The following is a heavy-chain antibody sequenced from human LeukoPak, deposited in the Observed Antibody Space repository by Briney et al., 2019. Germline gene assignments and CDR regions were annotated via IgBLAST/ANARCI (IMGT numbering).Heavy chain of an antibody. V-gene: IGHV3-48*03. D-gene: IGHD4-11*01. CDR3: ARNTLEYSNYPDALDI. CDR1: GFTFSAYD. CDR2: IGGSGSTA. Sequence: GGSLRLSCAASGFTFSAYDMSWVRQAPGKGLEWVSYIGGSGSTAYYADSVKGRFTISRDNAKNPLYMQMESLRDEDTAVYYCARNTLEYSNYPDALDIWGQGTMVPVPS. J-gene: IGHJ3*02.